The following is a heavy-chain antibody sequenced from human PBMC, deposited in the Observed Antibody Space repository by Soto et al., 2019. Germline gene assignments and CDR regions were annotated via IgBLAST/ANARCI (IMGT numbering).Heavy chain of an antibody. CDR1: GYSFTSYW. J-gene: IGHJ6*02. CDR3: ARHSKCSSTSCYRGYYYYGMDV. D-gene: IGHD2-2*02. V-gene: IGHV5-51*01. Sequence: GESLKISCKGSGYSFTSYWIGWVRQMPGKGLEWMGIIYPGDSDTRYSPSFQGQVTISADKSISTAYLQWSSLKASDTAMYYCARHSKCSSTSCYRGYYYYGMDVWGQGTTVTVSS. CDR2: IYPGDSDT.